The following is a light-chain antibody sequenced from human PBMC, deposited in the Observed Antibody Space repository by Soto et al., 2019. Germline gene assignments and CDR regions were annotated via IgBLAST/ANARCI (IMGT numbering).Light chain of an antibody. V-gene: IGLV2-8*01. Sequence: QSALTQRPSASGSPGQSVTISCTGNSSEVGGYDYVSWYQQHPGKVPKLMIYEVNKRPSGVPDRFSGSKSGNTASLTVSGLQTEDEADYYCSSYAVSDSLVFGGGTKVTVL. CDR2: EVN. J-gene: IGLJ2*01. CDR1: SSEVGGYDY. CDR3: SSYAVSDSLV.